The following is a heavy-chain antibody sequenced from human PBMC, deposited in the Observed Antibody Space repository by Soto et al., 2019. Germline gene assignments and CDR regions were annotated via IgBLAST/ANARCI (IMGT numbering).Heavy chain of an antibody. CDR2: MNPNSGNT. D-gene: IGHD1-7*01. CDR1: VYTFTSYY. CDR3: ARLGTNNSNYVAS. V-gene: IGHV1-8*01. Sequence: ASVEVSFNSSVYTFTSYYINCVRHATGQGLEWMGWMNPNSGNTGYAQKFQGRVTMNRNTSISTAYMELSSLRSEDKAVYCCARLGTNNSNYVASWGQGTMVNVSS. J-gene: IGHJ5*02.